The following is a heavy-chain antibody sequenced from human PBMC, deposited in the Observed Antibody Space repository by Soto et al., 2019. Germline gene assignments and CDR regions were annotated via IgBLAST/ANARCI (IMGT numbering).Heavy chain of an antibody. D-gene: IGHD2-8*01. J-gene: IGHJ5*02. V-gene: IGHV5-10-1*01. CDR3: ARIYCTSTTCDSWFDP. CDR2: IDPGDAYA. CDR1: GYTFTTSW. Sequence: PGASLTISCTVFGYTFTTSWISWVRQMPGKGLEWMGRIDPGDAYATYSPAFQGHVTISADKATSTAYLQWSSLKASDTAMYYCARIYCTSTTCDSWFDPWGQGTLVTVS.